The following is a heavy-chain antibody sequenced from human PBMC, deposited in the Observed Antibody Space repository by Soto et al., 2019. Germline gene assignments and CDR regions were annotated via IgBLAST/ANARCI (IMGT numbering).Heavy chain of an antibody. D-gene: IGHD6-13*01. CDR2: INAGNGNT. Sequence: ASVKVSCKASGYTFTSYAMHWVRQAPGQRLEWMGWINAGNGNTKYSQKFQGRVTITRDTSASTAYMELSSLRSEDTAVYYCARAGEDVSQSAYIGGIAAAGPYFEYWGQGTLVTVSS. V-gene: IGHV1-3*01. CDR1: GYTFTSYA. J-gene: IGHJ4*02. CDR3: ARAGEDVSQSAYIGGIAAAGPYFEY.